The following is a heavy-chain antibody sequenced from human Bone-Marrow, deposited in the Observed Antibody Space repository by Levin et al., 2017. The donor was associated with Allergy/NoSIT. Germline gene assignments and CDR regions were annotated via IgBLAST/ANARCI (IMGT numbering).Heavy chain of an antibody. D-gene: IGHD2-2*01. CDR3: VRGGCSTTRCLPWFDP. V-gene: IGHV4-59*11. CDR1: GASITTHY. CDR2: IYHTGGT. J-gene: IGHJ5*02. Sequence: SETLSLTCTVSGASITTHYWSWIRQTPGKGLEWIGDIYHTGGTNYSPSLKSRVTLSVDTSKNQLSLKLTSATAVDTAVYYCVRGGCSTTRCLPWFDPWGQGTLVTVSS.